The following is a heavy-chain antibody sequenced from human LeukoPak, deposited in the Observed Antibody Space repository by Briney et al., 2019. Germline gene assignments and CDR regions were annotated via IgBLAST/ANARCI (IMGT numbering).Heavy chain of an antibody. CDR1: GFTVSSNY. J-gene: IGHJ5*02. CDR3: VRDCDL. V-gene: IGHV3-66*01. CDR2: IYSGGST. Sequence: SGGSLRLSCAASGFTVSSNYMNWVRQAPGKGLEWVSVIYSGGSTYYADSVKGRFTISRDNSKNTLYLQMNSLRAEDTAVYHCVRDCDLWGQGTLVTVSP.